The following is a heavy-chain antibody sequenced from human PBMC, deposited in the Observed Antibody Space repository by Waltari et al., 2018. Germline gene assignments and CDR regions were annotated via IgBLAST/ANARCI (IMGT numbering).Heavy chain of an antibody. CDR2: IYHSGST. Sequence: QVQLQESGPGLVKPSETLSLTCAVSGYSISSGYYWGWIRQPPGKGLEWIGSIYHSGSTDYNPSLKSRVTISVDTSKNQFSLKLSSVTAADTAVYYCARLSDHYYDSSGYYYEGWNFDYWGQGTLVTVSS. CDR3: ARLSDHYYDSSGYYYEGWNFDY. CDR1: GYSISSGYY. J-gene: IGHJ4*02. V-gene: IGHV4-38-2*01. D-gene: IGHD3-22*01.